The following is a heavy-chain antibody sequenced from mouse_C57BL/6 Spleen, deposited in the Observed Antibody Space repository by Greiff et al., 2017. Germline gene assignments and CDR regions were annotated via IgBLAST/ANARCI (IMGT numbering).Heavy chain of an antibody. Sequence: QVQLQQPGAELVKPGASVKLSCKASGYTFTSYWMQWVKQRPGQGLEWIGEIDPSDSNTNYNQKFKDKATLTVDTSSSTAYMQLSSLTSEASAVYYCARRYGTDWYFDVWGTGTTVTVSA. V-gene: IGHV1-50*01. CDR2: IDPSDSNT. CDR3: ARRYGTDWYFDV. CDR1: GYTFTSYW. D-gene: IGHD2-1*01. J-gene: IGHJ1*03.